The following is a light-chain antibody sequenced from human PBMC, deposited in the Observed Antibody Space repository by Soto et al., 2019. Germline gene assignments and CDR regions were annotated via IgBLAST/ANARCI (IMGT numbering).Light chain of an antibody. CDR1: QSISSW. V-gene: IGKV1-5*03. Sequence: DIQMTQSPSTLSASVGDRVTITCRASQSISSWLAWYQQKPGKDPKLLIYKASSLESGVPSRFSGSGSGTEFTLTISSLQPDDLATYYCQQYNSFPTFGQGTKVVIK. CDR2: KAS. CDR3: QQYNSFPT. J-gene: IGKJ1*01.